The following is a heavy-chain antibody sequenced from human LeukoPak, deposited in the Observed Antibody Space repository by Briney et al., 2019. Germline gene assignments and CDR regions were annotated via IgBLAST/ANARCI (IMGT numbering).Heavy chain of an antibody. CDR3: ARDDTSAHFFDY. CDR1: GFTFKIYS. CDR2: ISTSSSHM. Sequence: GGSLRLSCAASGFTFKIYSMNWVRQAPGKGLEWVSSISTSSSHMYYADSVRGRFTISRDNAKNSLYLQMNTLRAEDTAVYYCARDDTSAHFFDYWGQRTLVTVSS. V-gene: IGHV3-21*01. J-gene: IGHJ4*02. D-gene: IGHD3-10*01.